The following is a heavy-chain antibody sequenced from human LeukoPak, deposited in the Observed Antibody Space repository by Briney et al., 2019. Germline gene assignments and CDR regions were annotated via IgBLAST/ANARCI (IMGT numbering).Heavy chain of an antibody. CDR3: ARDVLIEMAYYYDSSGYQNYFDY. Sequence: GGSLRLSCAASGFTFSSYSMNWVRQAPGKGLEWVSSISSSSSYIYYADSVKGRFTISRDNAKNSLYLQMNSLRAEDTAVYYCARDVLIEMAYYYDSSGYQNYFDYWGQGTLVTVSS. J-gene: IGHJ4*02. CDR2: ISSSSSYI. CDR1: GFTFSSYS. V-gene: IGHV3-21*01. D-gene: IGHD3-22*01.